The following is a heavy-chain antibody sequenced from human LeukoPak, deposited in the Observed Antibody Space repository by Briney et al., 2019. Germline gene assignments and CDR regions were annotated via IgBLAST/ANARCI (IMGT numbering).Heavy chain of an antibody. CDR1: GYTFTSYG. V-gene: IGHV1-18*01. J-gene: IGHJ4*02. Sequence: RASVNVSCTASGYTFTSYGISWVRQAPGQGLEWMGWISAYNGNTNYAQKLQGRVTMTSDTSTSTAYMELRGLRSDDTAVYYCARLAATFLDYWGQGTLVTVSS. D-gene: IGHD6-25*01. CDR2: ISAYNGNT. CDR3: ARLAATFLDY.